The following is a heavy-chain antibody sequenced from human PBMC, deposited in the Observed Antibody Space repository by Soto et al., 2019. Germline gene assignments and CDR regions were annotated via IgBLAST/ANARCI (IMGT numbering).Heavy chain of an antibody. CDR1: GFTFSSYA. Sequence: WGSLRLSCAASGFTFSSYAMSWVRQAPGKGLGWVSAISGSGGSTYYADSVKGRFTISRDNSKNTLYLQMNSLRAEDTAVYYCAKTPPYTLTTPYYYLDVWGKGTTVTVSS. J-gene: IGHJ6*03. CDR3: AKTPPYTLTTPYYYLDV. CDR2: ISGSGGST. V-gene: IGHV3-23*01. D-gene: IGHD4-4*01.